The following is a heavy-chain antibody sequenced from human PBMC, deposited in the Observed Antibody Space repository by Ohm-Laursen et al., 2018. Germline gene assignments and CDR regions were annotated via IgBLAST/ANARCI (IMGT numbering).Heavy chain of an antibody. CDR1: GFSLSTSGTC. CDR2: IDWEDDK. D-gene: IGHD3-22*01. CDR3: ARLCKYYYDSSGYRLNDAFDI. J-gene: IGHJ3*02. Sequence: TQTLTLTCTFSGFSLSTSGTCVSWIRQPPGRALEWLARIDWEDDKYYTTSLETRLTTSKDTSKNQVVLTMTNMDPVDTATYYCARLCKYYYDSSGYRLNDAFDIWGQGTVVIVSS. V-gene: IGHV2-70*11.